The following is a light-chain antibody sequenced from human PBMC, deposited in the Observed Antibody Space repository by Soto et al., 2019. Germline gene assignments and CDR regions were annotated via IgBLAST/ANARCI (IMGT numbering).Light chain of an antibody. CDR3: QQHGTSPIT. CDR1: QSVSSSY. V-gene: IGKV3-20*01. J-gene: IGKJ5*01. Sequence: EIVMTQSPATLSVSPGERATLSCRASQSVSSSYLAWYQQKPGQTPRLLIYGASTRATGVPARFSGSGSGTDFTLTISRLEPEDFAVYYCQQHGTSPITFGQGTRLEIK. CDR2: GAS.